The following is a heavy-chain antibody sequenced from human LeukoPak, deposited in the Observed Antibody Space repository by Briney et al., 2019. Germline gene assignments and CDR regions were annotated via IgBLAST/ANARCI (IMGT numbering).Heavy chain of an antibody. J-gene: IGHJ4*02. CDR1: GFTFSSYS. Sequence: GGSLRLSCAASGFTFSSYSMNWVRQAPGKGLEWVSSISSSSSYIYYADSVKGRFTISRDNAKNSLYLQMNSLRAEATAEYYCARDYGAPLSGSPNTLDYWGQGTLVTVSS. CDR3: ARDYGAPLSGSPNTLDY. V-gene: IGHV3-21*01. CDR2: ISSSSSYI. D-gene: IGHD3-22*01.